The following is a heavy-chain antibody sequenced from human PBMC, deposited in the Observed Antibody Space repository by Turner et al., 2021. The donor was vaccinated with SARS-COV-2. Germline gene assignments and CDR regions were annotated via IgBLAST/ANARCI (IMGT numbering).Heavy chain of an antibody. D-gene: IGHD2-21*02. V-gene: IGHV4-39*02. Sequence: QLQLQESGPGLVKPSETLSLTCPVSGGSISSSSYYWGWIRQPPGKGLEWIGSIYYSGSTYYNPSLKSRVTISVDTSKNQFSLKLSSVTAADTAVYYCARDGGDPPRYFQHWGQGTLVTVSS. CDR3: ARDGGDPPRYFQH. CDR1: GGSISSSSYY. CDR2: IYYSGST. J-gene: IGHJ1*01.